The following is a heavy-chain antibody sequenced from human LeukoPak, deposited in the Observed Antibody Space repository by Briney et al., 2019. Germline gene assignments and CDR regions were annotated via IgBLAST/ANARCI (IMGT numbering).Heavy chain of an antibody. Sequence: GGSLRLSCAASGFTVSSNYMSWVRQAPGKGLEWVSGISGGGGSTYYADFVKGRFTVSRDNSKNTVFLQMNSLRAEDTAVYYCASFNDYGYYFDYWGQGTLVTVSS. J-gene: IGHJ4*02. CDR3: ASFNDYGYYFDY. D-gene: IGHD4-17*01. CDR1: GFTVSSNY. CDR2: ISGGGGST. V-gene: IGHV3-23*01.